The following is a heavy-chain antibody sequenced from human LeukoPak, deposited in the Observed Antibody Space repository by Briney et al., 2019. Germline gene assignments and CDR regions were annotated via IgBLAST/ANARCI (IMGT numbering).Heavy chain of an antibody. J-gene: IGHJ4*02. D-gene: IGHD3-22*01. V-gene: IGHV3-43*01. CDR2: ISWDGGST. CDR1: GXTFDDYT. Sequence: PGGSLRPSCAASGXTFDDYTMHWVRQAPGKGLEWVSLISWDGGSTYYADSVKGRFTISRDNSKNSLYLQMNSLRTEDTALYYCAKDDPYDSSGYSFDYWGQGTLVTVSS. CDR3: AKDDPYDSSGYSFDY.